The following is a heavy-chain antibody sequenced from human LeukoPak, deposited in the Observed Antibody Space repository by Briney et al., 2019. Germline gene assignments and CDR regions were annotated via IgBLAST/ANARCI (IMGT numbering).Heavy chain of an antibody. D-gene: IGHD6-13*01. CDR1: GFTVSSNY. CDR2: VYSGGST. Sequence: GGSLRLSCAASGFTVSSNYMSWVRQAPGKGLEWVSVVYSGGSTYYADSVKGRFTISRHNSKNTLYLQMNSLRAEDTAVYYCARDHSSSWPHAFDIWGQGTMVTVSS. J-gene: IGHJ3*02. CDR3: ARDHSSSWPHAFDI. V-gene: IGHV3-53*04.